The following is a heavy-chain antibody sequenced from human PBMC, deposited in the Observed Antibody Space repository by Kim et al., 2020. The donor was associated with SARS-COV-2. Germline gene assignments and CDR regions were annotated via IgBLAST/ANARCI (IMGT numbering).Heavy chain of an antibody. Sequence: GGSLRLSCAASGFTFTSYTMSWVRQAPGKGLEWVSSSTSGGRTSYADSVKGRFTISRENSKNTLSLQMNTLGAEDTAVYYCANALGLWGQGTLVTVSS. J-gene: IGHJ4*02. CDR2: SSTSGGRT. CDR1: GFTFTSYT. V-gene: IGHV3-23*01. CDR3: ANALGL.